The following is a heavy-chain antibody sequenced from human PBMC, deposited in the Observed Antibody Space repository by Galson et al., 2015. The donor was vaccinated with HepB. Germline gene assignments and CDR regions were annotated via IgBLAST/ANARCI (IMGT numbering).Heavy chain of an antibody. J-gene: IGHJ4*02. V-gene: IGHV3-74*01. D-gene: IGHD6-13*01. CDR3: VSGSTASTSYFDY. Sequence: SLRLSCAASGFTIDTYWMHWVRQVPGKGLEWVSRINTAGSDTTYADSVKGRFTISRDNAKNTLFLQMNSLRAEDTAVYYCVSGSTASTSYFDYWGRGTLFTVSS. CDR2: INTAGSDT. CDR1: GFTIDTYW.